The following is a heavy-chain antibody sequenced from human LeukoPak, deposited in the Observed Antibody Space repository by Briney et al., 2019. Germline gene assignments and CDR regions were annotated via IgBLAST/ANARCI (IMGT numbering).Heavy chain of an antibody. V-gene: IGHV3-23*01. D-gene: IGHD2-21*02. CDR1: GLTFSSYS. CDR3: AKDQDIVVVTAPGY. Sequence: GGSLRLSCAASGLTFSSYSMNWVRQAPGKGLEWVSAISGSGGSTYYADSVKGRFTISRDNSKNTLYLQMNSLRAEDTAVYYCAKDQDIVVVTAPGYWGQGTLVTVSS. J-gene: IGHJ4*02. CDR2: ISGSGGST.